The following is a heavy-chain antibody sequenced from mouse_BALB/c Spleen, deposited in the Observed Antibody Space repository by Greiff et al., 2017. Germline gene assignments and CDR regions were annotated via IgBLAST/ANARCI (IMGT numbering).Heavy chain of an antibody. D-gene: IGHD1-1*01. J-gene: IGHJ2*01. CDR2: ISDGGSYT. V-gene: IGHV5-4*02. CDR3: ARGDYYAFDY. Sequence: DVMLVESGGGLVKPGGSLKLSCAASGFTFSDYYMYWVRQTPEKRLEWVATISDGGSYTYYPDSVKGRFTISRDNAKNNLYLQMSSLKSEDTAMYYCARGDYYAFDYWGQGTTLTVSS. CDR1: GFTFSDYY.